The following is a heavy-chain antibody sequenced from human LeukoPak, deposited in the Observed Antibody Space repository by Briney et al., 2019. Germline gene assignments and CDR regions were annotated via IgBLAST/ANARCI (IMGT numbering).Heavy chain of an antibody. CDR3: ARLFGGVPTFDY. V-gene: IGHV3-7*01. CDR1: GFTFGNFW. CDR2: MKGDGSHM. Sequence: GGSLRLSCVGSGFTFGNFWMSWVRQAPGGGLQWVANMKGDGSHMYYVDSVKGRFTISRDNARNSLYLQMNSLRVEDTAVYYCARLFGGVPTFDYWGQGALVTVSS. J-gene: IGHJ4*02. D-gene: IGHD2-8*02.